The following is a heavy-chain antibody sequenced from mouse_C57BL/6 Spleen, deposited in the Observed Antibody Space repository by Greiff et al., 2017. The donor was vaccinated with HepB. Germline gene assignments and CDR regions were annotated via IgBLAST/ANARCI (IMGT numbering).Heavy chain of an antibody. J-gene: IGHJ2*01. CDR2: ISSGSSTI. CDR1: GFTFSDYG. Sequence: QLKQSGGASVKPGGSLKLSCAASGFTFSDYGMHWVRQAPEKGLEWVAYISSGSSTIYYADTVQGRFTISGDNAKHTLFLQMTSLRSEDTAMYYCARDYYGSSSYYFDYWGQGTTLTVSS. CDR3: ARDYYGSSSYYFDY. D-gene: IGHD1-1*01. V-gene: IGHV5-17*01.